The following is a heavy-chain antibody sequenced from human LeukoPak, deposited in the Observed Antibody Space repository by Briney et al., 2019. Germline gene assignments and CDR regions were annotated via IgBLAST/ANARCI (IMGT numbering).Heavy chain of an antibody. Sequence: SETLSLTCTVSGGSISSDYWSWVRQPPGKGLEWIGYISHGGTTNYNPSLKSRVTISVDTSKNQFSLRLSSVTAADTAVHYSARLASGSYGPLTPFDYWGQGTLVTASS. CDR2: ISHGGTT. V-gene: IGHV4-59*08. CDR1: GGSISSDY. D-gene: IGHD1-26*01. CDR3: ARLASGSYGPLTPFDY. J-gene: IGHJ4*02.